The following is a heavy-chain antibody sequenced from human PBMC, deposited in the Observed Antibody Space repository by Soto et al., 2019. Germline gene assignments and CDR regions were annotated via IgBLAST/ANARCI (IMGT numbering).Heavy chain of an antibody. CDR2: ISYDGSNK. V-gene: IGHV3-30*18. Sequence: QVQLVESGGGVVQPGRSLRLSCAASGFSFSNYGMHWVRQAPGKGLEWVAVISYDGSNKYYADSVKGRFTISRDKSKNTLYLQMNSLRAEDTAVYYCAKVSGDGYSVPLFDYWGQGTLVTVSS. CDR1: GFSFSNYG. D-gene: IGHD4-4*01. CDR3: AKVSGDGYSVPLFDY. J-gene: IGHJ4*02.